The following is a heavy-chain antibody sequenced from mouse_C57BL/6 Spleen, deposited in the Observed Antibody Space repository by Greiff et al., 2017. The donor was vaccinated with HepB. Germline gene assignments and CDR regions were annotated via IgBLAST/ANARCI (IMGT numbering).Heavy chain of an antibody. D-gene: IGHD2-4*01. CDR2: IDPETGGT. Sequence: VQLQQSGAELVRPGASVTLSCKASGYTFTDYEMHWVKQTPVHGLEWIGAIDPETGGTAYNQKFTGKAILTADKSSSTAYMELRSLTSEDSAVSYCTRLGSRLDYWGQGTTLTVSS. J-gene: IGHJ2*01. CDR1: GYTFTDYE. CDR3: TRLGSRLDY. V-gene: IGHV1-15*01.